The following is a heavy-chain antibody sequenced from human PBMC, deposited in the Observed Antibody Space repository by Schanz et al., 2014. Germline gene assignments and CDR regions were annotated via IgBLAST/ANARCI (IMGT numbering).Heavy chain of an antibody. CDR2: ISSSGSYT. D-gene: IGHD2-15*01. CDR3: SKDKQGSRSDDS. J-gene: IGHJ5*01. V-gene: IGHV3-11*05. Sequence: QVQLVESGGGLVKPGGSLRLSCAASGFTFSDYYMSWIRQAPGKGLEWVSYISSSGSYTNYADSVKGRFTTSRDNGKKSMYLQMNSLRAEDTAVYYCSKDKQGSRSDDSWGQGTLVTVSS. CDR1: GFTFSDYY.